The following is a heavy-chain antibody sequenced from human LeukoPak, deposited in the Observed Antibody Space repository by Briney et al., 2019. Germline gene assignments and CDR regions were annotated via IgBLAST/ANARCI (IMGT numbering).Heavy chain of an antibody. CDR2: IYHSGST. CDR1: GYSISSGYY. Sequence: PSETLSLTCTVSGYSISSGYYWGWIRQPPGKGLEWIGSIYHSGSTYYNPSLKSRVTISVGTSRNQFSLKLSSVTAADTAVYYCARDLGDRYNFYYMDVWGKGTTVTVSS. D-gene: IGHD3-16*01. CDR3: ARDLGDRYNFYYMDV. J-gene: IGHJ6*03. V-gene: IGHV4-38-2*02.